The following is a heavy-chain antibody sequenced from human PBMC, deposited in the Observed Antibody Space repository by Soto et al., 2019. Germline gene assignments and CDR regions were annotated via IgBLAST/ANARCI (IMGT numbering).Heavy chain of an antibody. CDR1: GFSLSTSGMC. J-gene: IGHJ6*03. CDR2: IDWDDDK. CDR3: VRMFCTNGVCHPHLYYMDV. Sequence: GPTLVNPTQTLTLTCTFSGFSLSTSGMCVSWIRQPPGKALEWLARIDWDDDKYYSTSLKTRLTISKDTSKNQVVLTMTNIDPVDTATYYCVRMFCTNGVCHPHLYYMDVWGKGTTVTVSS. D-gene: IGHD2-8*01. V-gene: IGHV2-70*11.